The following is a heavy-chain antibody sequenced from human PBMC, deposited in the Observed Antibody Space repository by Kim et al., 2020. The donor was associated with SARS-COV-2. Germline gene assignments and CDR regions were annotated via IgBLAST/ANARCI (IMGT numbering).Heavy chain of an antibody. J-gene: IGHJ1*01. CDR2: HSART. Sequence: HSARTHYSPSIKSRVSMSVDTSKNQFSRRLTSVTAADTAVYYCARGAPGHWGQGTLVTVSS. V-gene: IGHV4-34*01. CDR3: ARGAPGH.